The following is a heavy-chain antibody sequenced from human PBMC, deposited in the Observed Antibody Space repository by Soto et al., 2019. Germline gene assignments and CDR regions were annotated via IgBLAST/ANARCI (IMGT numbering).Heavy chain of an antibody. CDR1: GGSFSGYY. V-gene: IGHV4-34*01. CDR2: INHSGST. CDR3: ARGKKGFDP. J-gene: IGHJ5*02. Sequence: SETLSLTCAVYGGSFSGYYWSWIRQPPGKGLEWIGEINHSGSTNYNPSLKSRVTISVDTSKNQFSLKLSSVTAADTAVYYCARGKKGFDPWGQGTLVTVSS.